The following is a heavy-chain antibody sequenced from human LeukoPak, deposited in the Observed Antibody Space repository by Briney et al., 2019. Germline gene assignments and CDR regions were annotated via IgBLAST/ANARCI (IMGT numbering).Heavy chain of an antibody. CDR1: DYDFTSVG. D-gene: IGHD6-13*01. V-gene: IGHV1-18*01. CDR3: ARGQQLVGNYYYYGMDV. CDR2: ISPYNGDT. Sequence: ASVKVSCKASDYDFTSVGITWVRQAPGQGLEWMGWISPYNGDTRYVQKLQGRVTMTTDTSTSTAYMELRSLRFDDTAVYYCARGQQLVGNYYYYGMDVWGQGTTVTVSS. J-gene: IGHJ6*02.